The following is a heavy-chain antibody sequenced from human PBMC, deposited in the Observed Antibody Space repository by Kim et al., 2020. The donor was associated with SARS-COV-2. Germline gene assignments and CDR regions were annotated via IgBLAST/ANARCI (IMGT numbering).Heavy chain of an antibody. CDR3: ARGWGIGYYYYYYMDV. D-gene: IGHD3-16*01. CDR1: GGSFSGYY. CDR2: INHSGST. V-gene: IGHV4-34*01. J-gene: IGHJ6*03. Sequence: SETLSLTCAVYGGSFSGYYWSWIRQPPGKGLEWIGEINHSGSTNYNPSLKSRVTISVDTSKNQFSLKLSSVTAADTAVYYCARGWGIGYYYYYYMDVWG.